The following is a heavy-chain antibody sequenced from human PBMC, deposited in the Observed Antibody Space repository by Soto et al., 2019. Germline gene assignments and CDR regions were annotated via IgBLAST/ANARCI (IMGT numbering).Heavy chain of an antibody. CDR2: IWYDGSNK. V-gene: IGHV3-33*01. J-gene: IGHJ4*02. Sequence: QVQLVESGGGVVQPGRSLRLSCAASGFTFSSYGMHWVRQAPGKGLEWVAVIWYDGSNKYYGDSVKGRFTISRDNSKNTLYLQMNSLRAEDTALYYCARGYSCGPFDYWGQGTLVTVSS. CDR1: GFTFSSYG. D-gene: IGHD5-18*01. CDR3: ARGYSCGPFDY.